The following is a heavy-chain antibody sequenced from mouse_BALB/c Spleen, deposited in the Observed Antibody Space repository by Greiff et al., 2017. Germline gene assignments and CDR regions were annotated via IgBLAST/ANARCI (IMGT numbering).Heavy chain of an antibody. CDR1: GFNINDYY. CDR3: SADGNYVDC. CDR2: IDPEDGDT. J-gene: IGHJ2*01. D-gene: IGHD2-1*01. Sequence: VQLQQSGAELVRSGASVKLSCTASGFNINDYYMHWVKQRPEQGLEWIGWIDPEDGDTEYAPKFQGKATMTADTSSNTAYLQLSSLTSEDTAVYYCSADGNYVDCWGQGTTLTVSS. V-gene: IGHV14-4*02.